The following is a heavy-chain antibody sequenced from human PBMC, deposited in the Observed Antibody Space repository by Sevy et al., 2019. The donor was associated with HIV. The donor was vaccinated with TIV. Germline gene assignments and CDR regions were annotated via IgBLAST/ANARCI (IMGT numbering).Heavy chain of an antibody. V-gene: IGHV3-23*01. D-gene: IGHD3-22*01. CDR1: GFSFDSYG. CDR2: ISGSGTRT. Sequence: GGSLRLSCAVSGFSFDSYGMTWVRQAPGKGLEWVSAISGSGTRTYYADSVKGRFIISRDNPKNTLDLQMNSLRAEDTAIYYWAKGGGGHYDPDEIAYYFYYYNMDVWGKGTTVTVSS. CDR3: AKGGGGHYDPDEIAYYFYYYNMDV. J-gene: IGHJ6*03.